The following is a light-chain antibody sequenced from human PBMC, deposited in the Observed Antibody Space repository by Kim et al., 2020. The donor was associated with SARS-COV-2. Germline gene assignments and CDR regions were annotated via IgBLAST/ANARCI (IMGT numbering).Light chain of an antibody. V-gene: IGLV3-21*04. CDR1: NIGSKS. CDR3: QVWDSSSVPYV. CDR2: YDS. Sequence: KTARITCGGNNIGSKSVHWYQQKPGQAPVLVIYYDSDRPSGIPERFSGSNSGNTATLTISRVEAGDEADYYCQVWDSSSVPYVFGTGTKVTVL. J-gene: IGLJ1*01.